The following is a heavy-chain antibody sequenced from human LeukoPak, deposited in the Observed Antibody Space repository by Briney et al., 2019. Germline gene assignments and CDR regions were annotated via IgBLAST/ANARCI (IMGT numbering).Heavy chain of an antibody. J-gene: IGHJ4*02. D-gene: IGHD2-2*01. CDR3: ARSRCSDSTSCYYFFFFDS. CDR2: SSGTGYNM. V-gene: IGHV1-18*01. Sequence: ASVKVSCKASGYTFSTYGITWVRQAPGQGLEWMAWSSGTGYNMEYAQKFQGRVTMTTDTSTSTAYLELRSLRSDDTAVYYCARSRCSDSTSCYYFFFFDSWGQGSLVTVSS. CDR1: GYTFSTYG.